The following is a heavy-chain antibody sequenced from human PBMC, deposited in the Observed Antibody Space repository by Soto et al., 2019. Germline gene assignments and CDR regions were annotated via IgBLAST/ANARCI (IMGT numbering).Heavy chain of an antibody. CDR2: IYHSGST. CDR1: GGSISSSNW. J-gene: IGHJ6*02. D-gene: IGHD5-12*01. V-gene: IGHV4-4*02. Sequence: QVQLQESGPGLVKPSGTLSLTCAVSGGSISSSNWWSWVRQPRGKGLEWIGEIYHSGSTNYNPSLKSRVTISVDKSKNQFSLKLSSVTAADTAVYYCARDRVGDIVATTPTYGMDVWGQGTTVTVSS. CDR3: ARDRVGDIVATTPTYGMDV.